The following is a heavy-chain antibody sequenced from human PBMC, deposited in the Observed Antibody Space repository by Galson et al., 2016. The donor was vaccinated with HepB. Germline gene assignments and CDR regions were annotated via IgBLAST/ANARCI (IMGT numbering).Heavy chain of an antibody. Sequence: ETLSLTCTVSGGSISSYYYSWIRQSPGKTLEWMGYLDYTGNTYYNPSLKSRVTFSLDTAKNQFSLRLSSVTAADTAVYYCSRVAPRLRFPFILWGQGTMVTVSS. CDR1: GGSISSYY. J-gene: IGHJ3*01. V-gene: IGHV4-59*01. CDR2: LDYTGNT. D-gene: IGHD3-16*01. CDR3: SRVAPRLRFPFIL.